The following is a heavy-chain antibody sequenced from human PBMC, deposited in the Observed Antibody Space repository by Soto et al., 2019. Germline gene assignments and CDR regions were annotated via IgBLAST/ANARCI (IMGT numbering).Heavy chain of an antibody. D-gene: IGHD2-2*01. CDR2: IRTYNGNA. CDR3: ARSLSVSRTYAWFDP. J-gene: IGHJ5*02. Sequence: GASVKVSCKASGYTFSNYGISWVRQAPGQGLEWMGWIRTYNGNANYAQRFQGRVTMSTDTSTNIAYMELGNLRSDDTAIYFCARSLSVSRTYAWFDPWGQGTLVTVSS. V-gene: IGHV1-18*01. CDR1: GYTFSNYG.